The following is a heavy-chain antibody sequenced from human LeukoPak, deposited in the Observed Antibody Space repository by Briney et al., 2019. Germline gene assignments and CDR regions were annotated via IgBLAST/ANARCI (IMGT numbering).Heavy chain of an antibody. CDR3: ARSLGGWSFDY. D-gene: IGHD6-19*01. CDR2: ISRTSHTI. CDR1: GFTFSNYD. Sequence: GGSLRLSCPASGFTFSNYDMIWVRHAPGGGREWVSYISRTSHTIYYADSVKGRFTISRDNAKNSLYLQMNSLRVEDTAVYSCARSLGGWSFDYWGQGTLVTVSS. V-gene: IGHV3-48*01. J-gene: IGHJ4*02.